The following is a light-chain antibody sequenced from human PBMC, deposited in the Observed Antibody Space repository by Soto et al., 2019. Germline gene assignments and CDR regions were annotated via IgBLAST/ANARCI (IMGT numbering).Light chain of an antibody. CDR2: GAS. J-gene: IGKJ2*01. CDR1: QDISSW. CDR3: QQANSFSYT. V-gene: IGKV1-12*01. Sequence: DIQMTQSPSSVSASVGGRVTITCRASQDISSWLAWYQQKPGNAPKLLIYGASTLQGGVPSRFSGSGSGTDFTLTISSLQPEDFATYYCQQANSFSYTFGQGTKLEI.